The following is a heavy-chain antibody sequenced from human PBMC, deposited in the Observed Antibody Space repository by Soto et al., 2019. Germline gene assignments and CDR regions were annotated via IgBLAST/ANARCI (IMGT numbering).Heavy chain of an antibody. CDR1: GFSLSTSGVG. CDR3: ALRGYCTGDSCYSA. CDR2: IYWDDDK. V-gene: IGHV2-5*02. J-gene: IGHJ5*02. D-gene: IGHD2-15*01. Sequence: PTLVNPTQTLTLTCTFSGFSLSTSGVGVGWIRQPPGKALEWLAVIYWDDDKRYSPSLKSRLTITKDTSKNQVVLTMTNMDPVDTATYYCALRGYCTGDSCYSAWGQGTLVTVS.